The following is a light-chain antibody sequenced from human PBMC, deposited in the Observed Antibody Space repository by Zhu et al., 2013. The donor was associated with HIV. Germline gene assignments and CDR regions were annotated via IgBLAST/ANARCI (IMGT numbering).Light chain of an antibody. Sequence: QSALTQPASVSESPGQSITISCTGTSSDVGSYNLVSWYQQHPGKAPKLMIYEVSKRPSGVSNRFSGSKSGNTASLTISGLQAEDEADYYCSSYTTSSSLGVFGTGTKVSVL. CDR2: EVS. J-gene: IGLJ1*01. V-gene: IGLV2-14*02. CDR1: SSDVGSYNL. CDR3: SSYTTSSSLGV.